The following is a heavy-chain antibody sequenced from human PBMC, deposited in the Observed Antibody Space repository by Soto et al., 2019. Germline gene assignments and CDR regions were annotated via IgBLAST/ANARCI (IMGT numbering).Heavy chain of an antibody. D-gene: IGHD6-13*01. V-gene: IGHV5-51*01. J-gene: IGHJ6*02. CDR2: IYPGDSDT. Sequence: LGESLKISCKGSGYSFTSYWIGWVRQMPGKGLESMGIIYPGDSDTRYSPSFQGQVTISADKSISTAYLQWSSLKASDTAMYYCARTSAAGKYYYGMDVWGQGTTVTVSS. CDR3: ARTSAAGKYYYGMDV. CDR1: GYSFTSYW.